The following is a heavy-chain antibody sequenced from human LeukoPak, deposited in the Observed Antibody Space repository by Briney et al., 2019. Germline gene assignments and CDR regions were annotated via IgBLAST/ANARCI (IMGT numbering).Heavy chain of an antibody. J-gene: IGHJ4*02. D-gene: IGHD3-10*01. Sequence: GASVKVSCKASGYTFTGYYMHWVRQAPGQGLEWMGWINPNSGGTNYAQKFQGRVTMTRDTSISTAYMDLSRLRSDDTAVYYCARVAGFRGVIVSLVYGGQGTLVTVSS. CDR3: ARVAGFRGVIVSLVY. V-gene: IGHV1-2*02. CDR1: GYTFTGYY. CDR2: INPNSGGT.